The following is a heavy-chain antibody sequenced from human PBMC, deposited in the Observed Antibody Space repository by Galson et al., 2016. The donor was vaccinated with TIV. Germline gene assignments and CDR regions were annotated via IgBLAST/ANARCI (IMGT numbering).Heavy chain of an antibody. CDR2: IIGSTGTI. Sequence: SLRLSCATPGFTFSTYAMSWIRQAPGKGLEWVSSIIGSTGTIYYADSVKGRFTISRDISENTLYLQMNSLWVEDSAMYYCAKVAVPGGPNMVFDSWGQGTLVTVSS. J-gene: IGHJ4*02. CDR1: GFTFSTYA. D-gene: IGHD6-19*01. V-gene: IGHV3-23*01. CDR3: AKVAVPGGPNMVFDS.